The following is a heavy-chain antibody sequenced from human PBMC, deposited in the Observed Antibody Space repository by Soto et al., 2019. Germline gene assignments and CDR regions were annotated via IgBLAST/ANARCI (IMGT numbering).Heavy chain of an antibody. V-gene: IGHV3-15*01. CDR3: TTVPRIVKTYGRVIVIPGYYDMDV. D-gene: IGHD3-16*02. Sequence: GGSLRLSCAASGFTFNKAWMSWVCQAPGKGLEWVGRIKGKIDGGTRDYAAIVKGRFTISRDDSKNTLYLQMNSLKIEDTAVYYCTTVPRIVKTYGRVIVIPGYYDMDVWGQGTTVTVSS. CDR1: GFTFNKAW. J-gene: IGHJ6*02. CDR2: IKGKIDGGTR.